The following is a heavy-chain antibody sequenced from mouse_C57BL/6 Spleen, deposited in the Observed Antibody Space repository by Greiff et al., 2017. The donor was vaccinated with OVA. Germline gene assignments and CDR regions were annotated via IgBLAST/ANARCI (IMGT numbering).Heavy chain of an antibody. Sequence: DVKLVESGGDLVKPGGSLKLSCAASGFTFSSYGMSWVRQTPDKRLEWVATISSGGSYTYYPDSVKGRFTISRDNAKNTLYLQMSRLKSEDTAMYYCARQGYGSSYVYFDVWGTGTTVTVSS. V-gene: IGHV5-6*02. CDR2: ISSGGSYT. J-gene: IGHJ1*03. D-gene: IGHD1-1*01. CDR1: GFTFSSYG. CDR3: ARQGYGSSYVYFDV.